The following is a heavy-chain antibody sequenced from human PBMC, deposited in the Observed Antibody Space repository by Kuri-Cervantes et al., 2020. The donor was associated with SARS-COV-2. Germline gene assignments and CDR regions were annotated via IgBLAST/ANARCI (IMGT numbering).Heavy chain of an antibody. J-gene: IGHJ4*02. CDR3: ARIGELGIPDY. D-gene: IGHD7-27*01. CDR1: GFTFSSYE. Sequence: GGSLRLSCAACGFTFSSYEMNWVRQAPGKGLEWVSYISSSGSTIYYADSVKVRFTISRDNAKNSLYLQMNSLRAEDTAVYYCARIGELGIPDYWGQRTLVTVSS. V-gene: IGHV3-48*03. CDR2: ISSSGSTI.